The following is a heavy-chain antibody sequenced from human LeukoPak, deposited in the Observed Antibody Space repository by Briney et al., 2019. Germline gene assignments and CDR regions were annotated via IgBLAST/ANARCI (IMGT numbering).Heavy chain of an antibody. CDR1: GFTFSDHA. V-gene: IGHV3-13*01. D-gene: IGHD1-26*01. J-gene: IGHJ4*02. CDR3: VRQEKSHGNFDY. Sequence: GGSLRLSCAVSGFTFSDHAMHWVRQAPGKGLEWVSAVGVAADTFYPGSVKGRFTISRENAKNSLYLQMNSLRVEDTAVYYCVRQEKSHGNFDYWGQGTLVTVSS. CDR2: VGVAADT.